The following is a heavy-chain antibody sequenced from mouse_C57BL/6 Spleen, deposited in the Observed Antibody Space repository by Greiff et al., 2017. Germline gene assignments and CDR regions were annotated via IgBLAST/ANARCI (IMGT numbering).Heavy chain of an antibody. J-gene: IGHJ4*01. V-gene: IGHV1-9*01. CDR2: ILPGSGST. Sequence: QVQLKQSGAELMKPGASVKLSCKATGYTFTGYWIEWVKQRPGHGLEWIGEILPGSGSTNYNEKFKGKATFTADTSSNTAYMQLSSLTTEDSAIYCCARSLYYYGSSYEDYAMDYWGQGTSVTVSS. D-gene: IGHD1-1*01. CDR3: ARSLYYYGSSYEDYAMDY. CDR1: GYTFTGYW.